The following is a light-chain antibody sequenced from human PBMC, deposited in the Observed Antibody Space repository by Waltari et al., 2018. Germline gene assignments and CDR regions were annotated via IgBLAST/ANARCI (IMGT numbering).Light chain of an antibody. Sequence: QSALTQPASVSGSPGQTTTISCTGTSSDVGGFEYFSWYQQHPGQAPKLILYEVGNRPSGVSPRFSGSKSGNTASLTISGLQAEDEAKYFCCSFSTTDTVVFGGGTTVTVL. J-gene: IGLJ3*02. V-gene: IGLV2-14*03. CDR1: SSDVGGFEY. CDR3: CSFSTTDTVV. CDR2: EVG.